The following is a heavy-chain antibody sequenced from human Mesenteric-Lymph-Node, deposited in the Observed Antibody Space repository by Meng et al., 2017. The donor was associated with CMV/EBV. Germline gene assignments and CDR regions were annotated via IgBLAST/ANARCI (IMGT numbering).Heavy chain of an antibody. CDR2: INPNSGGA. D-gene: IGHD6-19*01. J-gene: IGHJ4*02. Sequence: SCKASGYTFTGYYMHWVRQAPGQGLEWVGWINPNSGGANYAQKFQGWVTMTRDTSINTAYMELSRLRSDDTAVYYCARTPLAVVPYDYWGQGTLVTVSS. CDR1: GYTFTGYY. CDR3: ARTPLAVVPYDY. V-gene: IGHV1-2*04.